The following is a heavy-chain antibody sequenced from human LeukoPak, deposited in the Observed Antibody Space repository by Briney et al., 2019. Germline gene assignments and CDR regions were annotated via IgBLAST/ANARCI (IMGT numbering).Heavy chain of an antibody. CDR2: INSDGSWT. V-gene: IGHV3-74*01. CDR1: GNYW. J-gene: IGHJ4*02. CDR3: VSFYETY. Sequence: GGSLRLSCAASGNYWMHWVRQAPGKGLVWVSHINSDGSWTSYADSVKGRFTISKDNAKNTVYLQMNNLRAEDTAVHYCVSFYETYWGRGTLVIVSS. D-gene: IGHD2-2*01.